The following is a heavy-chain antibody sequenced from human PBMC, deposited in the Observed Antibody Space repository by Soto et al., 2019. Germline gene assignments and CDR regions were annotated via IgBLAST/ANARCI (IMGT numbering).Heavy chain of an antibody. CDR3: ARERTGDPTFFDY. CDR2: IYFSGST. V-gene: IGHV4-61*01. J-gene: IGHJ4*02. D-gene: IGHD1-1*01. Sequence: SETLSLTCSVSGGSVRSGSYYWSWIRQPPGKGLEWIGYIYFSGSTDYNPSLKSRVTISVDTSKNQFSLKLSSLTAADTAVHYCARERTGDPTFFDYWGQGTLVTVSS. CDR1: GGSVRSGSYY.